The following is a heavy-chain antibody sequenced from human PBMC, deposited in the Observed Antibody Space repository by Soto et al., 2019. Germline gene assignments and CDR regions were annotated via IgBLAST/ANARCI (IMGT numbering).Heavy chain of an antibody. Sequence: PGGSLRLSCAASGFTFISYGMHWVLQAPGKGLEWVAVISYDGSNKYYADSVKGRFTISRDNSKNTLYLQMNSLRAEDTAVYYCAKDRRDILTETYYFDYWGQGTLVTVSS. CDR2: ISYDGSNK. CDR3: AKDRRDILTETYYFDY. CDR1: GFTFISYG. J-gene: IGHJ4*02. V-gene: IGHV3-30*18. D-gene: IGHD3-9*01.